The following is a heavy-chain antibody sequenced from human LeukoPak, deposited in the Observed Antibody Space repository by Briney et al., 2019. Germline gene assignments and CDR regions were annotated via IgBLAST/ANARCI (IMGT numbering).Heavy chain of an antibody. D-gene: IGHD5-18*01. CDR2: IWYDGSNK. J-gene: IGHJ6*02. CDR3: ARVEYSYGRTRSYGMDV. CDR1: GFTFSSYG. V-gene: IGHV3-33*01. Sequence: GGSLRLSCAASGFTFSSYGMHWVRQAPGKGLEWVAVIWYDGSNKYYADSVKGRFTISRDNSKNTLYLQMNSLRAEDTAVYYCARVEYSYGRTRSYGMDVWGQGTTVTVSS.